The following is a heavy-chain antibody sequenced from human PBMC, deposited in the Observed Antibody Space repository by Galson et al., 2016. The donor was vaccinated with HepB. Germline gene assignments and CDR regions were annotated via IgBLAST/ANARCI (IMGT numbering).Heavy chain of an antibody. D-gene: IGHD3-10*01. V-gene: IGHV1-18*04. CDR3: ASHYGSGSSNGFDP. CDR2: INSYNGNT. CDR1: GYTFTSYG. J-gene: IGHJ5*02. Sequence: SVKVSCKASGYTFTSYGISWVRQAPGQGLEWMGWINSYNGNTNYAHKLQGRVTMTTDTSTSTAYMELRSLRSDDTAVYYCASHYGSGSSNGFDPWGQGTLVTVSS.